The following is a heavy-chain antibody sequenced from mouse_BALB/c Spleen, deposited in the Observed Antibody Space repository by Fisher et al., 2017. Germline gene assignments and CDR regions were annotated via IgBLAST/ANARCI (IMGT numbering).Heavy chain of an antibody. D-gene: IGHD2-1*01. CDR3: ARRGDYGNYWYFDV. Sequence: RFTISRDNAKNTLYLQMSRLKSEDTAVYYCARRGDYGNYWYFDVWGAGTTVTVSS. J-gene: IGHJ1*01. V-gene: IGHV5-12*01.